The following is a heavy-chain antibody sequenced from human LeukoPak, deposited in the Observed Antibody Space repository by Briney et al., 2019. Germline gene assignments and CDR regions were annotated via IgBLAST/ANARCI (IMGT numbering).Heavy chain of an antibody. J-gene: IGHJ5*02. D-gene: IGHD7-27*01. CDR2: ISRSGDIT. CDR1: GFTFRNYA. V-gene: IGHV3-23*01. Sequence: PGGSLRLSCAVSGFTFRNYAMSWVRQAPGKGLEWVSSISRSGDITYYADAVKGRFTFSRDNSKNTLSLQMNSLRAEDTALYHRTNDWGKDTAWGQGTLVTVSS. CDR3: TNDWGKDTA.